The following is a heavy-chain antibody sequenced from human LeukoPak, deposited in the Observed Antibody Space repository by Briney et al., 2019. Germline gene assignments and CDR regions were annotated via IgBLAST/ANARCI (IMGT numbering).Heavy chain of an antibody. V-gene: IGHV3-23*01. J-gene: IGHJ3*02. Sequence: GGSLRLSCAASGLTLSRCAMSWVRQAPGKGLEWVSSISISGDTYYADSVKGRFTLSRDNSMDTLYLQMNSLRVEDTAVYYCAKEPRPNDNWGQGTMVTVSS. CDR2: ISISGDT. CDR1: GLTLSRCA. CDR3: AKEPRPNDN.